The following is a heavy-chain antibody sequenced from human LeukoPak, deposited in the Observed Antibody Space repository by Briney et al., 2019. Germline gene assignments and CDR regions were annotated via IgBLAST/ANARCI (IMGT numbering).Heavy chain of an antibody. CDR3: ARDRTISRGGNYYDSPGPLDY. J-gene: IGHJ4*02. CDR2: INPSGGST. CDR1: GYTFTSYY. D-gene: IGHD3-22*01. Sequence: ASVKVSCKASGYTFTSYYMHWVRQAPGQGLEWMGIINPSGGSTSYAQKFQGRVTMTRDTSTSTVYMELSSLRAEDTAVYYCARDRTISRGGNYYDSPGPLDYWGQGTLVTVSS. V-gene: IGHV1-46*01.